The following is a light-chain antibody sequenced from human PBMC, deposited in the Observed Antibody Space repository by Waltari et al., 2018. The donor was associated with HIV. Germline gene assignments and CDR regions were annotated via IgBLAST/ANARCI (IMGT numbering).Light chain of an antibody. CDR1: SFNIGRNF. Sequence: QSVLTQPPSASGTPGQRVTISCSGSSFNIGRNFVSWYQQLPGMAPKVLIFRDNQRPSGVPDRFSGSKSGASASLAISGLRSEDEADYYCAAWDDSLRGSYVFGPGTKVTVL. CDR3: AAWDDSLRGSYV. V-gene: IGLV1-47*01. J-gene: IGLJ1*01. CDR2: RDN.